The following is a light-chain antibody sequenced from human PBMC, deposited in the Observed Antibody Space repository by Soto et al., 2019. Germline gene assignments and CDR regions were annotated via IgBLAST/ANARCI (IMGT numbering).Light chain of an antibody. CDR2: AVS. CDR3: SSYTSDSSYV. CDR1: SSDVGLYDY. J-gene: IGLJ1*01. V-gene: IGLV2-14*01. Sequence: QSGQTQPVCVSGTPGQSITISCTGTSSDVGLYDYVSWYQQHPGKAPQLMIYAVSNRPSGVSNRFSASKSGNTASLFISGLQAEDEADYYCSSYTSDSSYVFGSGTKVTVL.